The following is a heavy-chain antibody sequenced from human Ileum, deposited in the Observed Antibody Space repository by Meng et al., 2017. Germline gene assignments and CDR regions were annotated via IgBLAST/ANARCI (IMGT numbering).Heavy chain of an antibody. CDR1: GFTFDDYA. V-gene: IGHV3-9*01. Sequence: GGSLRLSCAASGFTFDDYALHWVRQAPGKGREWVAGISWNSDSRGYADSGRGRFTIARDNAKRSLFLQMNSLRTDDTAFYYWAIGSDFWTGQFDYWGQGTLVTVSS. D-gene: IGHD3/OR15-3a*01. CDR3: AIGSDFWTGQFDY. CDR2: ISWNSDSR. J-gene: IGHJ4*02.